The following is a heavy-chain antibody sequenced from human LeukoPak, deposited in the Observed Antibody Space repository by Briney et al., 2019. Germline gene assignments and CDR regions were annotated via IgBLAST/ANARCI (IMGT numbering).Heavy chain of an antibody. J-gene: IGHJ4*02. V-gene: IGHV3-30*18. Sequence: GGSLRLSCAASGFTFSSYGMHWVRQAPVKGLEWVAVISDDGSNKNYADSVKGRFTISSDNSKNTLYLQMNSLRAEDTAVYYCAKGRGYSSGWYYFDYWGQGTLVTVSS. CDR2: ISDDGSNK. CDR1: GFTFSSYG. CDR3: AKGRGYSSGWYYFDY. D-gene: IGHD6-19*01.